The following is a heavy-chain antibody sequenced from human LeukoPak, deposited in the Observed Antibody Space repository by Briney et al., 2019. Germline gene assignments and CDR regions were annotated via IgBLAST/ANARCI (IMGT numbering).Heavy chain of an antibody. J-gene: IGHJ6*02. CDR2: IRYDGSNK. Sequence: GGSLRLSCAASGFTFSSYGMHWVRQAPGKGLEWVAFIRYDGSNKYYADSVKGRFTISRDNSKNTLYLQMNSLRAEDTAVYYCARDRAYDSSGYYEYYYGMDVWGQGTTVTVSS. V-gene: IGHV3-30*02. CDR3: ARDRAYDSSGYYEYYYGMDV. D-gene: IGHD3-22*01. CDR1: GFTFSSYG.